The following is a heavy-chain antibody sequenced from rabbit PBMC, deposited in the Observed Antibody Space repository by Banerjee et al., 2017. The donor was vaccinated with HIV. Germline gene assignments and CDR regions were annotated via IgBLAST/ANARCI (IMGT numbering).Heavy chain of an antibody. CDR3: ARDGYFDVNGYEYKL. D-gene: IGHD6-1*01. V-gene: IGHV1S45*01. J-gene: IGHJ4*01. CDR1: GFSFSNGYV. CDR2: INTSSGNT. Sequence: QEQLEESGGDLVKPEGSLTLTCTASGFSFSNGYVMCWVRQAPGKGLEWIACINTSSGNTVYASWAKGRFTISKTSSTTVTLQMTSLTAADTATYFCARDGYFDVNGYEYKLWGPGTLVTVS.